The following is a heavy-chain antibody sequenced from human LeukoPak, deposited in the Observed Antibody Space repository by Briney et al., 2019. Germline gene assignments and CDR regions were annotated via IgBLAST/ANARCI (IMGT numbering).Heavy chain of an antibody. CDR2: IRSKVNNYAT. Sequence: GGSLKLSCAASGFTFSGSAMHWVRQASGKGGEWVGRIRSKVNNYATAYAASVKGRFTISRDESKNTSYLKVNSVKTEDTAVYYCTRRSGDDSRGYYDYWGQGTLVTVSS. D-gene: IGHD3-22*01. CDR3: TRRSGDDSRGYYDY. J-gene: IGHJ4*02. V-gene: IGHV3-73*01. CDR1: GFTFSGSA.